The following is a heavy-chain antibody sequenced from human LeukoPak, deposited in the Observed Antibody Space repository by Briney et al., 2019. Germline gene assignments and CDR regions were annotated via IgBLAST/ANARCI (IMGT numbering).Heavy chain of an antibody. CDR3: AKDLGAYYYDSSGYLVSY. D-gene: IGHD3-22*01. J-gene: IGHJ4*02. CDR2: ISGSGGST. V-gene: IGHV3-23*01. CDR1: GFTFSSYA. Sequence: QTGGSLRLSCAASGFTFSSYAMSWVRQAPGKGLEWVPAISGSGGSTYYADSVKGRFTISRDNSKNTLYLQMNSLRAEDTAVYYCAKDLGAYYYDSSGYLVSYWGQGTLVTVSS.